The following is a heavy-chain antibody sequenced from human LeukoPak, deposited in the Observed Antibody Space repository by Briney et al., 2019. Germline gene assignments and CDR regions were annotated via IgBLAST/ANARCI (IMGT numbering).Heavy chain of an antibody. Sequence: PGGSLRLSCAASGFTFSNYWMTWVRQAPGKGLEWVANIKEDGSEKYYVDSVKGRFTISRDNAKNSLYLQMNSVRAEDTALYYCARDESGPAYWGQGTLVAVSS. CDR2: IKEDGSEK. V-gene: IGHV3-7*01. CDR1: GFTFSNYW. D-gene: IGHD3-3*01. J-gene: IGHJ4*02. CDR3: ARDESGPAY.